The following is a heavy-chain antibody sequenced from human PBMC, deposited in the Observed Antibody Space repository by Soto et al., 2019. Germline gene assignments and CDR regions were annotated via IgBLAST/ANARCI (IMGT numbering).Heavy chain of an antibody. Sequence: NPGGSLRLSCAASGFTFSSYSMNWVRQAPGKGLEWVSSISSSSSYIYYADSVKGRFTISRDNAKNSLYLQMNSLSAEDTAVYYCARFGIAKFDPWGQGTLVTSPQ. J-gene: IGHJ5*02. D-gene: IGHD6-13*01. CDR2: ISSSSSYI. V-gene: IGHV3-21*01. CDR3: ARFGIAKFDP. CDR1: GFTFSSYS.